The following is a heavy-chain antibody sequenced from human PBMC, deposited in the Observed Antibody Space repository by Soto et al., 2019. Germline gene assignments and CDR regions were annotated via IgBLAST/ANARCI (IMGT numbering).Heavy chain of an antibody. CDR2: IVVGSGNT. J-gene: IGHJ5*02. V-gene: IGHV1-58*01. Sequence: SVKVSCQASGFTFTSSAVQWGRQARVQRLEWIGWIVVGSGNTNYAQKFQERVTITRDMSTSTAYMELSSLRSEDTAVYYCAADPGQLPYPGGFDPWGQGTLVTVSS. CDR3: AADPGQLPYPGGFDP. D-gene: IGHD2-2*01. CDR1: GFTFTSSA.